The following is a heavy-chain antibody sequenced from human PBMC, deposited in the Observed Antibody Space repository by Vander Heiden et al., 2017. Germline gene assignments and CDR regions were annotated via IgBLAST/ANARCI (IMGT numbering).Heavy chain of an antibody. CDR2: ISGSGDAT. Sequence: GKGLEWVSGISGSGDATYYADSVKGRFTISRDNSKNMVYLQMNSLRAEDTAVYYCAKYVRHDPLWAWGQGTLVTVSS. D-gene: IGHD2-21*01. J-gene: IGHJ5*02. CDR3: AKYVRHDPLWA. V-gene: IGHV3-23*01.